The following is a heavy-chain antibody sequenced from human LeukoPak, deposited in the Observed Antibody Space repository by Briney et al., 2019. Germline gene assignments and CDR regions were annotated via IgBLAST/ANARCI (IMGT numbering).Heavy chain of an antibody. Sequence: SETLSLTCTVSGGSISSSSYYWSWIRQPPGKGLEWIGSIYHSGSTYYNPSLKSRVTISVDTSKNQFSLKLSSVTAADTAVYYCAKYYYDSSGYYFDYWGQGTLVTVSS. J-gene: IGHJ4*02. CDR3: AKYYYDSSGYYFDY. V-gene: IGHV4-39*07. CDR1: GGSISSSSYY. D-gene: IGHD3-22*01. CDR2: IYHSGST.